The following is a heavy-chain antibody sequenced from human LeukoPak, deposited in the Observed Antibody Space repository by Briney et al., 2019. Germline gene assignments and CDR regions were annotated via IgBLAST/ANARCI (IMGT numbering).Heavy chain of an antibody. Sequence: GASVKVSCKASGYTFTGYYMHWVRQAPGQGLEWMGWINPNSGGTNYAQKFQGRVTMTRDTSISTAYMELSRLRSDDTAVYYCATDRSAYPRFGRFDYWGQGTLVTVSS. CDR1: GYTFTGYY. J-gene: IGHJ4*02. CDR3: ATDRSAYPRFGRFDY. CDR2: INPNSGGT. D-gene: IGHD2-2*01. V-gene: IGHV1-2*02.